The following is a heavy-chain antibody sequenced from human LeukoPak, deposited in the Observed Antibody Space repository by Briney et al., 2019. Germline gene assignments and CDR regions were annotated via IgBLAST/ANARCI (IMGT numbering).Heavy chain of an antibody. D-gene: IGHD3-3*01. V-gene: IGHV3-23*01. CDR1: GFTFSSYA. CDR3: AKPYSAGGVVTYDAFDI. J-gene: IGHJ3*02. CDR2: ISGSGGST. Sequence: PGGSLRLSCAASGFTFSSYAMSWVRQAPGKGLEWVSAISGSGGSTYYADSVKGRFTISRDNSKNTLYLQMNSLRAEDTAVYYCAKPYSAGGVVTYDAFDIWGQGTMVTVSS.